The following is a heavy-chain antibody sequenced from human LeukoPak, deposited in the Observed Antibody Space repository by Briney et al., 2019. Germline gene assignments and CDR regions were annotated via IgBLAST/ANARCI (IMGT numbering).Heavy chain of an antibody. V-gene: IGHV1-18*01. D-gene: IGHD3-10*01. CDR2: ISAYNGNT. CDR3: ARSDISIVRGAMV. Sequence: ASVKVSCKASGGTFSSYAISWVRQAPGQGLEWMGWISAYNGNTNYAQKLQGRVTMTTETSTSTAYMELRSLRSDDTAVYYCARSDISIVRGAMVWGQGTLVIVSS. CDR1: GGTFSSYA. J-gene: IGHJ4*02.